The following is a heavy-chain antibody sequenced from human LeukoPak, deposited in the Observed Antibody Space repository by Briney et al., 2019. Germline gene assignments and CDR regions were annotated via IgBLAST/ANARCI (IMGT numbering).Heavy chain of an antibody. CDR2: ISGSGGST. V-gene: IGHV3-23*01. CDR1: GFTFSSYA. D-gene: IGHD3-22*01. J-gene: IGHJ4*02. Sequence: PGGSLRLSCAASGFTFSSYAMSWVRQAPGKGLEWVSAISGSGGSTYYADSVKGRFTISRDNSKNTLYLQMNSLRAEDTAVYYCARDRPYYYDSSGYYADYWGQGTLVTVSS. CDR3: ARDRPYYYDSSGYYADY.